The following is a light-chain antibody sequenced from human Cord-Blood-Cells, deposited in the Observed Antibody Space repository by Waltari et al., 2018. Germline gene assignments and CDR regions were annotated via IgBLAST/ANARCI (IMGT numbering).Light chain of an antibody. CDR3: QQYGSSPFT. CDR1: QSVSSSY. Sequence: EIVLTQSPGTLSLSPGERATLSCRASQSVSSSYLAWYQQKPGQAPRLLISGASTRATGIPDRFSGSGSETDFTLTISRLEPEDFAVYYCQQYGSSPFTFGPGTKVDIK. V-gene: IGKV3-20*01. CDR2: GAS. J-gene: IGKJ3*01.